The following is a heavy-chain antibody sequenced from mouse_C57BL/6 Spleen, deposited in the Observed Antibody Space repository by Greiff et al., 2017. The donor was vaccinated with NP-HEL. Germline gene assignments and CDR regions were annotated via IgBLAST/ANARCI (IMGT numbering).Heavy chain of an antibody. D-gene: IGHD2-4*01. CDR3: ARRNYDYEGVYYFDY. CDR2: IYPRSGNT. J-gene: IGHJ2*01. V-gene: IGHV1-81*01. CDR1: GYTFTSYG. Sequence: VQLQQSGAELARPGASVKLSCKASGYTFTSYGISWVKQRTGQGLEWIGEIYPRSGNTYYNEKFKGKATLTADKSSSTAYMELRSLTSEDSAVYFGARRNYDYEGVYYFDYWGQGTTLTVSS.